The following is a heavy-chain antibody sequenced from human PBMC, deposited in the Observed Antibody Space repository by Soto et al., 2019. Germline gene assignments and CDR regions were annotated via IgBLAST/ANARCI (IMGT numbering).Heavy chain of an antibody. CDR2: IIPILGTI. J-gene: IGHJ4*02. CDR1: GRTFLISA. CDR3: ARGKEWEHTSNHYYFDY. Sequence: QVQLVQSGAEVKTPGSSVRVSCKTAGRTFLISAISWVRQAPGQGLEWMGGIIPILGTIHIAQNFQGRVNFTKDRSTSTDYMDLSSLRSEDTATYFCARGKEWEHTSNHYYFDYCGKRSQVIVSS. V-gene: IGHV1-69*06. D-gene: IGHD1-26*01.